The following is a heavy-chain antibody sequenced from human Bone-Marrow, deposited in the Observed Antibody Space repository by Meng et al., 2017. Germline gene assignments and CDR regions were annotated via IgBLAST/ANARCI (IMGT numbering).Heavy chain of an antibody. J-gene: IGHJ5*02. Sequence: GESLKISCAASGFTVSSNEMSWVRQAPGKGLEWVSSISGGSTYYADSRKGRFTISRDNSKNTLHLQMNSLRAEDTAVYYCARDPSFYDSSGYYSFSDRWGQGTLVTVSS. CDR1: GFTVSSNE. V-gene: IGHV3-38-3*01. CDR2: ISGGST. D-gene: IGHD3-22*01. CDR3: ARDPSFYDSSGYYSFSDR.